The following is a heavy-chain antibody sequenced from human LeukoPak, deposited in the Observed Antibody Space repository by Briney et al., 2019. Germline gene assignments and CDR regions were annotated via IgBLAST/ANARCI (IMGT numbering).Heavy chain of an antibody. J-gene: IGHJ5*02. CDR1: GYTFTSYG. CDR3: ARDHIVPNWFDP. Sequence: ASVKVSCKASGYTFTSYGIGWVRQAPGQGLEWMGWISAYNGNTNYAQKLQGRVTMTTDTSTSTAYMELRSLRSDDTAVYYCARDHIVPNWFDPWGQGTLVTVSS. D-gene: IGHD2-8*01. V-gene: IGHV1-18*01. CDR2: ISAYNGNT.